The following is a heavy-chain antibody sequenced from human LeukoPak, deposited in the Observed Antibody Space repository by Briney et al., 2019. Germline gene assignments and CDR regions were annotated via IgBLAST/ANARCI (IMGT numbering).Heavy chain of an antibody. CDR3: ARDYGAGSGSYYNAQY. CDR1: GGSISSYY. J-gene: IGHJ4*02. CDR2: IYYSGST. D-gene: IGHD3-10*01. Sequence: SETLSLTCTVSGGSISSYYWSWIRQPPGEGLEWIGYIYYSGSTNYNPSLKSRVTISVDTSKNQFSLQLSSVTAADTAVYYCARDYGAGSGSYYNAQYWGQGTLVTVSS. V-gene: IGHV4-59*01.